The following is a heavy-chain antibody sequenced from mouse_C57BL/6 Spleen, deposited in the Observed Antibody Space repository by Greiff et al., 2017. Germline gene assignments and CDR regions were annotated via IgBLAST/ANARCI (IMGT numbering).Heavy chain of an antibody. CDR3: TLYYYGSSQGY. D-gene: IGHD1-1*01. CDR2: IDPENGDT. Sequence: EVKVVESGAELVRPGASVKLSCTASGFNIKDDYMHWVKQRPEQGLEWIGWIDPENGDTEYASKFQGKATITADTSSNTAYLQLSSLTSEDTAVYYCTLYYYGSSQGYWGQGTTLTVSS. J-gene: IGHJ2*01. CDR1: GFNIKDDY. V-gene: IGHV14-4*01.